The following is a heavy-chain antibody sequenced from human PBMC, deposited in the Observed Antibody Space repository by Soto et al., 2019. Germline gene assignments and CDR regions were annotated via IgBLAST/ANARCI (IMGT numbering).Heavy chain of an antibody. CDR2: ISSSGRNI. Sequence: GGSLRLSCIAPGFTFSDSTIHWVRQAPGKGLEWVSAISSSGRNIYYADSVKGRFTISRDNAKNSPYLQMNSLRAEDTAVYYCARDWYGDYGFDYWGQGTPVTVSS. V-gene: IGHV3-48*01. CDR1: GFTFSDST. D-gene: IGHD4-17*01. CDR3: ARDWYGDYGFDY. J-gene: IGHJ4*02.